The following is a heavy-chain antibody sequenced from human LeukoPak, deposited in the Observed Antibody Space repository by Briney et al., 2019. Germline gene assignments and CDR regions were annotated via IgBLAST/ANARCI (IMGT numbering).Heavy chain of an antibody. J-gene: IGHJ6*03. CDR3: ARDVSLSAYYYYYYMDV. D-gene: IGHD5/OR15-5a*01. Sequence: ASVKVSCKASGYSFTGNYMHWVRQAPGQGLEWMGWINPNSGGTNYAQKFQGRVTMTRDTSISTAYMELSRLRSDDTAVYYCARDVSLSAYYYYYYMDVWGKGTTVTVSS. V-gene: IGHV1-2*02. CDR1: GYSFTGNY. CDR2: INPNSGGT.